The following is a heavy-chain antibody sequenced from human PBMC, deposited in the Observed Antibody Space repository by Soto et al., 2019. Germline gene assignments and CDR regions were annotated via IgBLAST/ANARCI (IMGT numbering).Heavy chain of an antibody. D-gene: IGHD2-2*01. CDR1: GFTFSSYG. CDR3: AKEIIVVVPAAIEWGSYGMDV. J-gene: IGHJ6*02. CDR2: ISYDGSNK. Sequence: VQLVESGGGVVQPGRSLRLSCAASGFTFSSYGMHWVRQAPGKGLEWVAVISYDGSNKYYADSVKGRFTISRDNSKNTLYLQMNSLRAEDTAVYYCAKEIIVVVPAAIEWGSYGMDVWGQGTTVTVSS. V-gene: IGHV3-30*18.